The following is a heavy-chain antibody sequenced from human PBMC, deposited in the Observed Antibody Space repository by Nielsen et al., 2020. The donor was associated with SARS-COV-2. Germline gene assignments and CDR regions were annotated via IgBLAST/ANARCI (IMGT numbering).Heavy chain of an antibody. D-gene: IGHD3-3*01. V-gene: IGHV4-59*08. J-gene: IGHJ6*02. Sequence: SETLSLTCTVSGGSISSYYWSWIRQPPGKGLEWIGYIDYSGSTNYNPSLKSRVTISVDTSKNQFSLKLSSVTAADTAVYYCARLRAFGVVITYGMDVWGQGTTVTVSS. CDR2: IDYSGST. CDR1: GGSISSYY. CDR3: ARLRAFGVVITYGMDV.